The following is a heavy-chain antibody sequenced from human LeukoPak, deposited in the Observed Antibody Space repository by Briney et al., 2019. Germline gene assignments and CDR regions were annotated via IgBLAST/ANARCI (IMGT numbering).Heavy chain of an antibody. D-gene: IGHD6-19*01. Sequence: GGSLRLSCAASGFTFSSYWMHWVRQAPGKGLVWVSRINSDGSSTSYADSVKGRFTISRDNAKNTLYLQMNSLRAEDTAVYYCARDPSAVQNYYYYGMDVWGQGTTVTVSS. J-gene: IGHJ6*02. CDR3: ARDPSAVQNYYYYGMDV. V-gene: IGHV3-74*01. CDR1: GFTFSSYW. CDR2: INSDGSST.